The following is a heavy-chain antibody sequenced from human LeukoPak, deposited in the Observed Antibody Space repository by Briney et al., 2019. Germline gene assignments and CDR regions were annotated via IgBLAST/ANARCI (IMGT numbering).Heavy chain of an antibody. CDR2: ISDSGGRT. CDR3: AKRGVVIRVILVGFHKEAYYFDS. J-gene: IGHJ4*02. D-gene: IGHD3-22*01. Sequence: PGGSLRLSCAVSGITLSNYGMSWVRQAPGKGLEWVAGISDSGGRTNYADSVKGRFTISGDNPKNTLYLQMNSLRAEDTAVYFCAKRGVVIRVILVGFHKEAYYFDSWGQGALVTVSS. CDR1: GITLSNYG. V-gene: IGHV3-23*01.